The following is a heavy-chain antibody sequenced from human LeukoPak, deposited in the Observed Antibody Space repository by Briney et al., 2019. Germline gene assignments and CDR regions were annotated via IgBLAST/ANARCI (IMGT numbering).Heavy chain of an antibody. CDR3: AKHQNKGFDY. CDR2: ISGSGGST. CDR1: GFTFASYA. V-gene: IGHV3-23*01. Sequence: GGSLRLSCAASGFTFASYAMSRVRQAPGKGLEWVSIISGSGGSTYYVDSVKGRFTISRDNSKNTLYLQMNSLRAEDTAVYYCAKHQNKGFDYWGQGTLVTVSS. J-gene: IGHJ4*02.